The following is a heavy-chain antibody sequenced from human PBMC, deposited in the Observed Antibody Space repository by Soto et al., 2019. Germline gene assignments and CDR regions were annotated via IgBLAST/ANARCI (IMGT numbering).Heavy chain of an antibody. CDR2: ISGSADGT. D-gene: IGHD3-3*01. Sequence: EVKLLESGGGLAQPGGSLRLSCVGSGFTFDSYAISWVRQAPGERLQWIAAISGSADGTDYAHSVRGRFTISRDNVKKTVHLQIDSLRVENTAVYFCAKDTVGGYSFWSGYYSDGLDVWGQGTLVSVS. CDR3: AKDTVGGYSFWSGYYSDGLDV. V-gene: IGHV3-23*01. J-gene: IGHJ3*01. CDR1: GFTFDSYA.